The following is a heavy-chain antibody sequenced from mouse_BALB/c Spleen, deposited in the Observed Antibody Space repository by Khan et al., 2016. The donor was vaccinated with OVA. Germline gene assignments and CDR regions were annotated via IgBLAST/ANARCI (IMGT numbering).Heavy chain of an antibody. D-gene: IGHD1-1*01. CDR1: GYTFTSYY. Sequence: QVQLQQSGAELVKPGASVKLSCKASGYTFTSYYMYWVKQRPGQGLEWIGEINPSNGGTNVNEKFKSKATLTVDKSSSTAYMEVSSLTSEDSAVYYCTRGGYRSPFAYWGQGTLVTVSA. J-gene: IGHJ3*01. CDR3: TRGGYRSPFAY. CDR2: INPSNGGT. V-gene: IGHV1S81*02.